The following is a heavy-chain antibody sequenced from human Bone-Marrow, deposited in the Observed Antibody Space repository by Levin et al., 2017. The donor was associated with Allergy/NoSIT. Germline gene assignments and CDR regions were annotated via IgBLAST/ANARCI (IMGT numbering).Heavy chain of an antibody. CDR1: GFTFSSYA. J-gene: IGHJ4*02. V-gene: IGHV3-23*01. CDR2: ISGSGGST. Sequence: PGGSLRLSCAASGFTFSSYAMSWVRQAPGKGLEWVSAISGSGGSTYYADSVKGRFTISRDNSKNTLYLQMNSLRAEDTAVYYCAKSNNVWGSYRCKYFDYWGQGTLVTVSS. D-gene: IGHD3-16*02. CDR3: AKSNNVWGSYRCKYFDY.